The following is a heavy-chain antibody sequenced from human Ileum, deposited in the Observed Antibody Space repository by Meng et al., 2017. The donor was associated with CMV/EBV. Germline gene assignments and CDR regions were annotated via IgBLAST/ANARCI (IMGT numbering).Heavy chain of an antibody. CDR2: VSPFSGNT. CDR1: ESTLTTHG. D-gene: IGHD6-13*01. CDR3: ARVRYSSPNWFDP. J-gene: IGHJ5*02. V-gene: IGHV1-18*01. Sequence: HLVQTGAEVKKPGASVKVSCKTSESTLTTHGITWVRQAPGQGLEWMGWVSPFSGNTNYAQKLQGRVTMTTDTSTNTAYMELRSLRSDDTAVYYCARVRYSSPNWFDPWGQGTLVTVSS.